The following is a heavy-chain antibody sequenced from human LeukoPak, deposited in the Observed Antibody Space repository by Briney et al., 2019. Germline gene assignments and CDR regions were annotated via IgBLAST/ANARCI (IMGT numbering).Heavy chain of an antibody. D-gene: IGHD6-19*01. J-gene: IGHJ4*02. CDR3: ARDPSLAVAGFFDY. Sequence: GGSLRLSCAASGFTFSSYEMNWVRQAPGKGLEWVSYISSSGSTIYYADSVKGRFTISRDNAKSSLYLQMNSLRAEDTAVYYCARDPSLAVAGFFDYWGQGTLVTVSS. CDR2: ISSSGSTI. CDR1: GFTFSSYE. V-gene: IGHV3-48*03.